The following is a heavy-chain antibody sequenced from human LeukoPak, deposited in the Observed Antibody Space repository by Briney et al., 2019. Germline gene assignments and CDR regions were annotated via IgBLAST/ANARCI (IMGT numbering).Heavy chain of an antibody. J-gene: IGHJ5*02. CDR1: GGSFSGYY. Sequence: SETLSLTCAVYGGSFSGYYWSWIRQPPGKGLEWIGEINHSGSTNYNPSLKSRVTISVDTSKNQFSPKLSPVTAADTAVYYCARAAAGANRRGNWFDPWGQGTLVTVSS. D-gene: IGHD6-13*01. CDR2: INHSGST. CDR3: ARAAAGANRRGNWFDP. V-gene: IGHV4-34*01.